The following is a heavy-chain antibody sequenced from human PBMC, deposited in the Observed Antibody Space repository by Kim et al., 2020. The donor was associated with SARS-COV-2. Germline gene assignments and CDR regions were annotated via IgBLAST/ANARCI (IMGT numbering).Heavy chain of an antibody. CDR2: SNVNSGRP. Sequence: GGSLRLSCSASGFTLDNYSIGGVRQATGKGLKRVAVSNVNSGRPGYADAVKVLFNISRDKDKNFLYLQLNSLRAEDTTLYHCARYSDSSGYSPWGAFDIWGRETMVTVSS. CDR1: GFTLDNYS. V-gene: IGHV3-20*01. CDR3: ARYSDSSGYSPWGAFDI. D-gene: IGHD3-22*01. J-gene: IGHJ3*02.